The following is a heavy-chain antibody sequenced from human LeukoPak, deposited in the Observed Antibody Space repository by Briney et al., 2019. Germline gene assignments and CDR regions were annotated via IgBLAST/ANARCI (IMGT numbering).Heavy chain of an antibody. V-gene: IGHV4-61*02. J-gene: IGHJ4*02. CDR1: GGSISSGSYY. CDR2: IYTSGST. CDR3: ARGANWADY. Sequence: SETLSLTCTVSGGSISSGSYYWSWIRQLAGKGLEWIGRIYTSGSTNYNPSLKSRVTMSVDTSKNQFSLNLSSVTAADTAVYYCARGANWADYWGQGTLVTVSS. D-gene: IGHD7-27*01.